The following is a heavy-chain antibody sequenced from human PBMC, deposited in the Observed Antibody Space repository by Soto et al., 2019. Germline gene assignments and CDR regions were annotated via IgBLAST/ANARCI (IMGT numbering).Heavy chain of an antibody. V-gene: IGHV1-3*01. CDR2: INAGNGNT. J-gene: IGHJ4*02. CDR1: GYNFTSYA. D-gene: IGHD6-19*01. CDR3: ARDLTIGYSSGWYCDY. Sequence: QVQLVQSGAEVKKPGASVKVSCKASGYNFTSYAMHWVRQAPGQRLEWMGWINAGNGNTKYSQKFQGRVTITRDTSASTAYMELSSLRSEDTAVYYCARDLTIGYSSGWYCDYWGQGTLVTVSS.